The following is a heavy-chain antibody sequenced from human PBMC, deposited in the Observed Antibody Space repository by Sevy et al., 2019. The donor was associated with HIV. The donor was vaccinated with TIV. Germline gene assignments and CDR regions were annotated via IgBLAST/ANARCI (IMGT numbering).Heavy chain of an antibody. CDR1: GFTFSDYW. Sequence: GGSLRLSCAASGFTFSDYWMNWFRQAPGKGLEWVANIKQDGSEKYYVDSVKGRFTISRDNAKNSLYLQMNSLRVEDTAVYFCAKLGFYYDSSAYDYFDYWGQGTLVTVSS. V-gene: IGHV3-7*01. CDR3: AKLGFYYDSSAYDYFDY. CDR2: IKQDGSEK. D-gene: IGHD3-22*01. J-gene: IGHJ4*02.